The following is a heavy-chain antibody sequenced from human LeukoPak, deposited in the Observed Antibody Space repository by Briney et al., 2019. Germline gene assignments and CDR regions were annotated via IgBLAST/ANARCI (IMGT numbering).Heavy chain of an antibody. Sequence: GGSLRLSCAASGFTFSSYAMHWVRQAPGKGLEYVSAISSNGGSTYYANSVKGRFTISRDNSKNTLYLRMGSLRAEDMAVYYCARAWAAAGNWGQGTLVTVSS. J-gene: IGHJ4*02. CDR1: GFTFSSYA. D-gene: IGHD6-13*01. CDR3: ARAWAAAGN. CDR2: ISSNGGST. V-gene: IGHV3-64*01.